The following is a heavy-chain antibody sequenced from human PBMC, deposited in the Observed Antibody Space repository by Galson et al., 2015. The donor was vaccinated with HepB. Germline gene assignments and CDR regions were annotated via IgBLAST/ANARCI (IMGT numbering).Heavy chain of an antibody. Sequence: SLRLSCAASGFTFSGYAMSWVRQAPGKGLEWVSAISGSGGTTYYADSVKGRFTISRDNSKNTLYLQMNSLRAEDTAVYYCAKEKYCSSTSCSKRGAFDIWGQGTMVTVSS. CDR3: AKEKYCSSTSCSKRGAFDI. CDR2: ISGSGGTT. J-gene: IGHJ3*02. D-gene: IGHD2-2*01. V-gene: IGHV3-23*01. CDR1: GFTFSGYA.